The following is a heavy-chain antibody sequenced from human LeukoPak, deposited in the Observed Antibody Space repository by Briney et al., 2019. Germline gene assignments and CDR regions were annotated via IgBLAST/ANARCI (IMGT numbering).Heavy chain of an antibody. D-gene: IGHD3-22*01. J-gene: IGHJ4*02. CDR1: GGSFSGYY. CDR3: ARDRRVYPKVLYYYDSSGYPY. CDR2: INHSGST. Sequence: PSETLSLTCAVYGGSFSGYYWSWIRQPPGKGLEWIGEINHSGSTNYNPSLKSRVTISVDTSKNQFSLKLSSVTAADTAVYYCARDRRVYPKVLYYYDSSGYPYWGQGTLVTVSS. V-gene: IGHV4-34*01.